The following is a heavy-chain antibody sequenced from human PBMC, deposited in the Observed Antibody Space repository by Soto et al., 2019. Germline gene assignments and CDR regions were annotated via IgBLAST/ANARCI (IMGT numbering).Heavy chain of an antibody. CDR1: GYTFTSYD. V-gene: IGHV1-8*01. Sequence: ASVKVSCKASGYTFTSYDINWVRQATGQGLEWMGWMNPNSGNTGYAQKFQGRVTMTRNTSISTAYMELSSLRSEDTAVYYCARCDLSYSYYAYYGMDVWGQGNRVTVSS. D-gene: IGHD1-26*01. CDR3: ARCDLSYSYYAYYGMDV. CDR2: MNPNSGNT. J-gene: IGHJ6*02.